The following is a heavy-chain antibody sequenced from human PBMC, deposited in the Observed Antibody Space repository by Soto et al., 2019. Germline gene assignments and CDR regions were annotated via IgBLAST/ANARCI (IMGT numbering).Heavy chain of an antibody. CDR2: ISATGGST. Sequence: EVQLLESGGGLVQPGGSLRLSCAASGFTLRTYAMSWVRQAPGKGLEWVSSISATGGSTYYADSVKGRFTISRDNSKNTLFLQMTSLRAEDTAVYYCARDPPGYSGYLYYFDYWGQETLVTVSS. V-gene: IGHV3-23*01. CDR1: GFTLRTYA. D-gene: IGHD5-12*01. CDR3: ARDPPGYSGYLYYFDY. J-gene: IGHJ4*02.